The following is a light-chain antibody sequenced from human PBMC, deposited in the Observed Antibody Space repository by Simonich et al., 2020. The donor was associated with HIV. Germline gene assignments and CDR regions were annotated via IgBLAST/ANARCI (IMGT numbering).Light chain of an antibody. CDR3: QQIYSTPLT. J-gene: IGKJ4*01. V-gene: IGKV1-39*01. CDR2: AAS. CDR1: QSISSY. Sequence: DIQMTQSPSSLSESVGTRVTITCRESQSISSYLNWYHQKPGKAPKLLIYAASSLQSGVPSRFSGSGSGTDFALTISSLQPEDFATYFCQQIYSTPLTFGGGTKLEIK.